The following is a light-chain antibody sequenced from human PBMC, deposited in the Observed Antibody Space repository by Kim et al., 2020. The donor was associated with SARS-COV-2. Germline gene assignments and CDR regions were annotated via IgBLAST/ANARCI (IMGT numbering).Light chain of an antibody. Sequence: GHSITISCTGTSSDVGGYNYVSWYQQHPGKAPKLMIYDVSNRPSGVSSRFSGSKSGNTASLTISGLQAEDEADYYCSSYTSSSTYVFGTGTKVTVL. J-gene: IGLJ1*01. CDR3: SSYTSSSTYV. V-gene: IGLV2-14*03. CDR1: SSDVGGYNY. CDR2: DVS.